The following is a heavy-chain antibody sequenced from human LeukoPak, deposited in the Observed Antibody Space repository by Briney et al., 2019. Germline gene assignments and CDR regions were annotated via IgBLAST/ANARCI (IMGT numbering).Heavy chain of an antibody. CDR1: GGSISSGSYY. Sequence: SETLSLTCTVSGGSISSGSYYWSWIRQPAGKGLEWIGRIYTSGSSNYNPSLKSRVTISVDTSKNQVSLKLSSVTAADTAVYYCARDKWSGFDYWGQGTLVTVSS. V-gene: IGHV4-61*02. CDR3: ARDKWSGFDY. J-gene: IGHJ4*02. CDR2: IYTSGSS. D-gene: IGHD3-3*01.